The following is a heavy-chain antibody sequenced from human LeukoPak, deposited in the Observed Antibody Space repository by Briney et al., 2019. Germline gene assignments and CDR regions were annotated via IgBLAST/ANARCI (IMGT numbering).Heavy chain of an antibody. D-gene: IGHD3-9*01. CDR2: FDPEDGET. CDR1: GYTLTELS. V-gene: IGHV1-24*01. CDR3: ATLGILTGSRYYYGMGV. Sequence: GAGVKVSCTVSGYTLTELSMHWVRQAPGKGIEWMGGFDPEDGETIYAQKFQGRVTMTEDTSTNTAYMELSSLRSEDTAVYYCATLGILTGSRYYYGMGVWGQGTTVTVSS. J-gene: IGHJ6*02.